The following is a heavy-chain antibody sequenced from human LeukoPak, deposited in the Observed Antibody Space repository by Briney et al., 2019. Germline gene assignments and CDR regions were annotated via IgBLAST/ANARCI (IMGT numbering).Heavy chain of an antibody. D-gene: IGHD3-22*01. CDR2: ISGSGGST. CDR1: GFTFSSYA. V-gene: IGHV3-23*01. Sequence: PGGPLRLSCAASGFTFSSYAMSWVRQAPGKGLEWVSAISGSGGSTYYADSVKGRFTISRDNSKNTLYLQMNSLRAEDTAVYYCAKDPNWVTMIDAFDIWGQGTMVTVSS. J-gene: IGHJ3*02. CDR3: AKDPNWVTMIDAFDI.